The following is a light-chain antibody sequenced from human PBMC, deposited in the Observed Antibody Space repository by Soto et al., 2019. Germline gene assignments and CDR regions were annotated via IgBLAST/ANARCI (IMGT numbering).Light chain of an antibody. J-gene: IGKJ5*01. V-gene: IGKV3-20*01. CDR2: GAS. CDR3: QQYGSSLIT. CDR1: ESVSSR. Sequence: PRERCPVSCRASESVSSRLAWYQQKPGQAPRLLIYGASSRATGIPDRFSGSGSGTDFTLTISRLEPEDFAVYYCQQYGSSLITFGQGTRLEI.